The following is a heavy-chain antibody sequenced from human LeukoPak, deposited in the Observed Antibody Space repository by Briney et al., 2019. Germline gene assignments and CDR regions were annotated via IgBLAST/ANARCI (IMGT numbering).Heavy chain of an antibody. CDR1: GFTFDDYG. Sequence: GGSLRLSCAASGFTFDDYGMSWVRQAPGKGLEWVSGINWNGGSTGYADSVKGRFTISRDNAKNSLYLQMNSLRAEDTALYYCARDPGTGRLSEVVPAAIYAFDIWGQGTMVTVSS. CDR3: ARDPGTGRLSEVVPAAIYAFDI. V-gene: IGHV3-20*04. J-gene: IGHJ3*02. CDR2: INWNGGST. D-gene: IGHD2-2*01.